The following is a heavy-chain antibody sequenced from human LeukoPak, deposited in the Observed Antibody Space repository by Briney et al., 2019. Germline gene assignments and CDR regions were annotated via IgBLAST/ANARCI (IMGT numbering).Heavy chain of an antibody. D-gene: IGHD6-19*01. CDR2: ISSSSSYI. V-gene: IGHV3-21*01. Sequence: PGGSLRLSCAASGFTFSSYSMNWVRQAPGKGLEWVSSISSSSSYIYYADSVKGRFTISRDNAKNSLYLQMNSLRAEDTAVYYRARDRRAVAGTFDYWGQGTLVTDSS. CDR3: ARDRRAVAGTFDY. CDR1: GFTFSSYS. J-gene: IGHJ4*02.